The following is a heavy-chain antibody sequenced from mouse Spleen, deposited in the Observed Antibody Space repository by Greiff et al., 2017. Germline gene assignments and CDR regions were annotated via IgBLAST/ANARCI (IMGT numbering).Heavy chain of an antibody. CDR1: GFTFSDYY. CDR2: ISNGGGST. J-gene: IGHJ4*01. V-gene: IGHV5-12*02. Sequence: EVMLVESGGGLVQPGGSLKLSCATSGFTFSDYYMYWVRQTPEKRLEWVAYISNGGGSTYYPDTVKGRFTISRDNAKNTLYLQMSRLKSEDTAMYYCARLGLYAMDYWGQGTSVTVSS. CDR3: ARLGLYAMDY.